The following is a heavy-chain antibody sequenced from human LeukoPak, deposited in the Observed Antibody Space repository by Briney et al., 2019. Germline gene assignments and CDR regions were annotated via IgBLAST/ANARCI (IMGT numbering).Heavy chain of an antibody. J-gene: IGHJ6*03. CDR2: IYYSGSP. CDR1: GGSISSYH. V-gene: IGHV4-59*01. Sequence: SETLSLTCSVSGGSISSYHGSWIRQPPGKGLDWIGYIYYSGSPNYNPSLKSRVTISVDTSKNQFSLRLSSVTAADTAVYYCARARSYGSGSSYYMDVWGKGTTVTISS. CDR3: ARARSYGSGSSYYMDV. D-gene: IGHD3-10*01.